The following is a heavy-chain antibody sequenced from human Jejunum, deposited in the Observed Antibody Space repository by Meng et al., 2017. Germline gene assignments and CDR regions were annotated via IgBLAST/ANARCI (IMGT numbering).Heavy chain of an antibody. CDR2: IHHGEIT. CDR3: ATFDFSVGYGD. V-gene: IGHV4-4*02. Sequence: QVQLQESGPGLVKPSGTLSLTCTVSGDFITSSDWWSWVRQSPGKGLDWIGKIHHGEITDYNPFLKSRVTMSVDKSKNQFSLEVDPVTAADTAMYYCATFDFSVGYGDWGQGILVTVSS. D-gene: IGHD3-3*01. CDR1: GDFITSSDW. J-gene: IGHJ4*02.